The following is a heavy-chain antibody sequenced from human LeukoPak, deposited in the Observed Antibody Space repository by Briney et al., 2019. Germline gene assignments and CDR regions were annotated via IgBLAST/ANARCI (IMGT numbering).Heavy chain of an antibody. J-gene: IGHJ4*02. Sequence: GGSLRLSCAASGFTFSSFSMHWVRQAPGKGLEWVSYISLSSSTIYYADSLKGRFTISRDNAKSSLYLQMNSLRAEDTAVYYCTALLRAHPPEEPAAYWGQGTLVTVSS. CDR2: ISLSSSTI. D-gene: IGHD3-3*01. CDR1: GFTFSSFS. CDR3: TALLRAHPPEEPAAY. V-gene: IGHV3-48*01.